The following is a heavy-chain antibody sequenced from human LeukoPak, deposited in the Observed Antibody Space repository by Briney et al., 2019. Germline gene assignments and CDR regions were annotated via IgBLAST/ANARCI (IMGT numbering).Heavy chain of an antibody. Sequence: GGSLRLSCAASGFTFSSYAMHWVRQAPGKGLEWVAVISYDGSNKYYADSVKGRFTISRDNSKNTLYLQMNSLRAEDTAVYYCAKDGDVVVVAATRERSYYMDVWGKGTTVTISS. V-gene: IGHV3-30*04. CDR3: AKDGDVVVVAATRERSYYMDV. CDR1: GFTFSSYA. D-gene: IGHD2-15*01. J-gene: IGHJ6*03. CDR2: ISYDGSNK.